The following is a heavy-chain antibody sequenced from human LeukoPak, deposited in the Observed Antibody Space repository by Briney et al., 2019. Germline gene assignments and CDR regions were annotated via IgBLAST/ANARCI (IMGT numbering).Heavy chain of an antibody. CDR3: AREIFNGFDI. V-gene: IGHV3-30-3*01. CDR2: ISYDGSNK. J-gene: IGHJ3*02. CDR1: GFTFRSYA. Sequence: HPGRSLRLSCAGSGFTFRSYAMHWVRQTPGKGLEWVAVISYDGSNKDYADSMKGRFTISRDNSENTLYLQMNSLGAEDTAVYYCAREIFNGFDIWGQGTMVTVSS.